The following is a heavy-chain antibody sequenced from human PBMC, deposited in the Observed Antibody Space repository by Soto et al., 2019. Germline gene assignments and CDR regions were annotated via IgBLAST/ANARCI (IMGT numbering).Heavy chain of an antibody. V-gene: IGHV3-30-3*01. D-gene: IGHD1-26*01. J-gene: IGHJ6*02. CDR1: GISLSDYT. CDR3: ARGEGSMDV. CDR2: ISYDGSKK. Sequence: PGGSLRLSCAASGISLSDYTMQWVRQAPGKGLEWVACISYDGSKKYYPDSVKGRFTVSSDYSKNTMYLQMNSLRPEDTAVYYCARGEGSMDVWGQGTTVTVSS.